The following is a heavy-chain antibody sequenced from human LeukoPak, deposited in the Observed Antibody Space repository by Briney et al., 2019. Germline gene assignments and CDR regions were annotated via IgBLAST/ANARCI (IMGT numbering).Heavy chain of an antibody. Sequence: GGSLRLSCAASGFTFSSYGMNWVRQAPGKGLEWVSSISSSSSYIYYADSVKGRFTISRDNAKNSLYLQMNSLRAEDTAVYYCARDIGDSSSSPYFDYWGQGTLVTVSS. V-gene: IGHV3-21*01. D-gene: IGHD6-6*01. CDR2: ISSSSSYI. CDR1: GFTFSSYG. J-gene: IGHJ4*02. CDR3: ARDIGDSSSSPYFDY.